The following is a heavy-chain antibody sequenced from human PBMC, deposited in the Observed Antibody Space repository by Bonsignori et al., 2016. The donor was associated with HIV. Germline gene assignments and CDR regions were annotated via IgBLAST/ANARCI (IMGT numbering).Heavy chain of an antibody. D-gene: IGHD6-13*01. CDR2: IYYSGST. J-gene: IGHJ1*01. V-gene: IGHV4-59*01. CDR1: GGSINSYY. Sequence: SETLSLTCTVSGGSINSYYWSWIRQPPGKGLEWIGYIYYSGSTYYNPSLKSRVTISVDTSKNQFSLKLSSVTAADTAVYYCARGEQQLWGEYFQLWGLGTLVTVSS. CDR3: ARGEQQLWGEYFQL.